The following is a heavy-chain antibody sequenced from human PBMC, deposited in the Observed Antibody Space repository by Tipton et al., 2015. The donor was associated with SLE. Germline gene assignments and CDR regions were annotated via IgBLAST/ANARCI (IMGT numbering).Heavy chain of an antibody. CDR1: GFTFSSYG. CDR2: LRYDGSNK. D-gene: IGHD6-19*01. CDR3: ARDQSSSGWYLYFDY. J-gene: IGHJ4*02. V-gene: IGHV3-30*02. Sequence: SLRLSCAASGFTFSSYGMHWVRQAPGKGLEWVAFLRYDGSNKYYADSVKGRLTISRDNSKNTLYLQMNSLRAEDTAVYYCARDQSSSGWYLYFDYWGQGTLVTVSS.